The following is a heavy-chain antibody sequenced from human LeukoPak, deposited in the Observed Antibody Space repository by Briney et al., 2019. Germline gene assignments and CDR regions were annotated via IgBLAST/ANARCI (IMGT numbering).Heavy chain of an antibody. CDR3: AKETVVVVAATPDAFDI. D-gene: IGHD2-15*01. CDR1: GFTLRSYA. V-gene: IGHV3-23*01. J-gene: IGHJ3*02. Sequence: PGGSLRLSCAASGFTLRSYAMSWVRQAPGKGLEGVSGISGSGGSTHYAASVKDRFTISRDTSKNTLYLQMNSLRAEDTAVYYCAKETVVVVAATPDAFDIWGQGTMVTVSS. CDR2: ISGSGGST.